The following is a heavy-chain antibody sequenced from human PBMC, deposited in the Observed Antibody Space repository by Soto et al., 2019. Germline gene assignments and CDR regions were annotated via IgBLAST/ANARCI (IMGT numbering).Heavy chain of an antibody. CDR2: ISYSGNT. CDR3: ARVPLNLGADAFDI. J-gene: IGHJ3*02. CDR1: RGSISRYY. Sequence: LSETLSLTCTVSRGSISRYYWSWIRQPPGKGLEWIGYISYSGNTNYNASLKSRVTISVDTSTNQFSLRVTSVTAADTAVYYCARVPLNLGADAFDIWGQGTMVTVSS. V-gene: IGHV4-59*01. D-gene: IGHD3-10*01.